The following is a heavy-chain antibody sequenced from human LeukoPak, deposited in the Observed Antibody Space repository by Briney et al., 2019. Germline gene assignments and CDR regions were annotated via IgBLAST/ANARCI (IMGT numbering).Heavy chain of an antibody. D-gene: IGHD3-22*01. CDR2: SHTGIT. CDR1: GYSISSGYY. J-gene: IGHJ4*02. CDR3: ARSHYDSSGYYYY. Sequence: SETLSLTCAVSGYSISSGYYWGWIRQPPGKGLEWIGISHTGITYYNPSLKSRVTISLDTTRNQFSLNLTSVTAPDTAVYYCARSHYDSSGYYYYWGQGTLVTVSS. V-gene: IGHV4-38-2*01.